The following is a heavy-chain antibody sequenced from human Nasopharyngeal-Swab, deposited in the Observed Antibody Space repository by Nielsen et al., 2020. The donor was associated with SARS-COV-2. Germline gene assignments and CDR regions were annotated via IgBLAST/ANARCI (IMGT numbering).Heavy chain of an antibody. CDR2: IYHSGST. V-gene: IGHV4-39*07. D-gene: IGHD6-13*01. CDR3: ARGLAAAWYGIYYFDY. J-gene: IGHJ4*02. CDR1: GGSISSSSYY. Sequence: GSLRLSCTVSGGSISSSSYYWGWIRQPPGKGLEWIGSIYHSGSTYYNPSLKSRVTISVDTSKNQFSLKLTSVTAADTAVYYCARGLAAAWYGIYYFDYWGQGTLVTVSS.